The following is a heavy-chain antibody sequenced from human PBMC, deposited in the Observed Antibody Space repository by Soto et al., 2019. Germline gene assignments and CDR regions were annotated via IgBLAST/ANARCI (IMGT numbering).Heavy chain of an antibody. J-gene: IGHJ5*02. D-gene: IGHD7-27*01. CDR2: IIPIFGTA. Sequence: GASVKVSCKASGGTFSSYAISWVRQAPGRGLEWMGGIIPIFGTANYAQKFQGRVTITADESTSTAYMELSSLRSEDTAVYYCARDLTNWFDPWGQGTLVTVSS. V-gene: IGHV1-69*13. CDR3: ARDLTNWFDP. CDR1: GGTFSSYA.